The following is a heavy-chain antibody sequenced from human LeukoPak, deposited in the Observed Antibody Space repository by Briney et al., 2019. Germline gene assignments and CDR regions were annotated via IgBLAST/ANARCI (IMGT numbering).Heavy chain of an antibody. CDR2: ISGSGDNT. Sequence: GGSLKLSCAASGFSFATYAMSWVRQAPGEGLEWVSSISGSGDNTYYAESVKGRSTISRDNSKNTLFLQMNSLRAEDTAVFYCAKRSAYTTGWFFDFWGQGTLVTVSS. V-gene: IGHV3-23*01. CDR1: GFSFATYA. CDR3: AKRSAYTTGWFFDF. D-gene: IGHD6-19*01. J-gene: IGHJ4*02.